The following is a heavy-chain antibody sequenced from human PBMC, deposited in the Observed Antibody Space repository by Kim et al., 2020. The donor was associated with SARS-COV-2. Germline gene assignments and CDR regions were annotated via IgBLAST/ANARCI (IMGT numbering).Heavy chain of an antibody. CDR1: GFTFGDYA. CDR2: ISWNSGSI. V-gene: IGHV3-9*01. D-gene: IGHD3-10*01. CDR3: AKDMSILLWFGGALWFDP. J-gene: IGHJ5*02. Sequence: GGSLRLSCAASGFTFGDYAMHWVRQAPGKGLEWVSGISWNSGSIGYADSVKGRFTISRDNAKNSLYLQMKSLRAEDTALYYCAKDMSILLWFGGALWFDPWGQGTLVTVSS.